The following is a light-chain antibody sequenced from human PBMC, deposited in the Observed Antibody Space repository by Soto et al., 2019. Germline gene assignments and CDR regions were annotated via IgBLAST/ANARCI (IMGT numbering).Light chain of an antibody. J-gene: IGKJ4*01. Sequence: EIVMTQSPDTLSVSPGERATLSCRASQSVRSNLAWYQQKPGQAPRLLIYGASTRATGIPARFSGSGSGTEFTLTISSLQSEDFAVYYCQQYNKWPTLTFGGGTNVEIK. V-gene: IGKV3-15*01. CDR3: QQYNKWPTLT. CDR1: QSVRSN. CDR2: GAS.